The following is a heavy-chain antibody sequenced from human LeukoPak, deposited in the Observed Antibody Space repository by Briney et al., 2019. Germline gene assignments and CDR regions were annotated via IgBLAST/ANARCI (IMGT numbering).Heavy chain of an antibody. V-gene: IGHV1-8*01. CDR3: ARRSTVNHFYYYYGMDV. CDR2: MNPNSGNT. D-gene: IGHD4-17*01. CDR1: GYTFTSYD. Sequence: ASVKVSCKASGYTFTSYDINWLRQATGQGLEWMGWMNPNSGNTGYAQKFQGRVTMTRNTSISTAYMELSSLRSEDTAVYYCARRSTVNHFYYYYGMDVWGQGTTVTVSS. J-gene: IGHJ6*02.